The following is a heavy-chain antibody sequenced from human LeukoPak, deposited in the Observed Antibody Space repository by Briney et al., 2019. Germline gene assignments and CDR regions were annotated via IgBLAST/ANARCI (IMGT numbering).Heavy chain of an antibody. D-gene: IGHD6-19*01. V-gene: IGHV4-4*02. J-gene: IGHJ5*02. CDR1: GGSISSSNW. CDR3: ARKAVLDYNWFDP. CDR2: IYHSGST. Sequence: SGTLSLTCAVSGGSISSSNWWSWVRQPPGKGLEWIGEIYHSGSTNYNPSLKSRVTISVDKSKNQFSLKLSSVSAADTAVYYCARKAVLDYNWFDPWGQGTLVTVSS.